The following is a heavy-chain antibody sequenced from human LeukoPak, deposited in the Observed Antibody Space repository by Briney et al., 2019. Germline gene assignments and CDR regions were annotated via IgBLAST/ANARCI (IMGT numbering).Heavy chain of an antibody. CDR2: INPSGGST. D-gene: IGHD2-2*01. J-gene: IGHJ3*02. CDR3: ARVSSDCSSTSCYVYDAFDI. CDR1: GYTFTSYY. Sequence: ASVKVSCKASGYTFTSYYMHWVRQAPGQGLEWMEIINPSGGSTSYAQKFQGRVTMTRDTSTSTVYMALSSLRSEDTAVYYCARVSSDCSSTSCYVYDAFDIWGQGTMVTVSS. V-gene: IGHV1-46*01.